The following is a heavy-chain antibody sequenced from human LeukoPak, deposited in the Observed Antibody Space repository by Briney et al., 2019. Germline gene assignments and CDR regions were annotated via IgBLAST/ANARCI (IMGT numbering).Heavy chain of an antibody. Sequence: GGSLRLSCAASGFTFSSYAMHWVRQAPGKGLEWVANIKQDGSEKYYVDSVKGRFTISRDNAKHSLSLQMNSLRAEDTAVYYCARRDHGDYGEEYWGQGTLVTVSS. CDR3: ARRDHGDYGEEY. D-gene: IGHD4-17*01. J-gene: IGHJ4*02. CDR1: GFTFSSYA. V-gene: IGHV3-7*01. CDR2: IKQDGSEK.